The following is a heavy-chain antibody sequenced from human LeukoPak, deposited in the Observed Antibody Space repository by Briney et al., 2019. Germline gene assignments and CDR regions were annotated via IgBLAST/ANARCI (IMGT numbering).Heavy chain of an antibody. V-gene: IGHV3-23*01. D-gene: IGHD6-19*01. J-gene: IGHJ4*02. Sequence: PGGSLRLSCAASGFTFSSYGMSWVRPAPGKGLEWVSGISAGGGSTHFADCVKGRFTISRDNSKNTLYLQMNSLRAEDTALYYCAKRYSNAWSSFDSWGQGTLVTVSS. CDR2: ISAGGGST. CDR3: AKRYSNAWSSFDS. CDR1: GFTFSSYG.